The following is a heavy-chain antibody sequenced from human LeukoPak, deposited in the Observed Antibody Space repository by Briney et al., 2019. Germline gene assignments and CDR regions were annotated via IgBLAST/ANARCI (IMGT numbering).Heavy chain of an antibody. CDR1: GGSISSGGYY. CDR2: IYTSGST. J-gene: IGHJ4*02. CDR3: ARGFAMSSGWFFDY. V-gene: IGHV4-61*02. Sequence: PSETLSLTCTVSGGSISSGGYYWSWIRQPAGKGLEWIGRIYTSGSTNYNPSLKSRVTMSVDTSKNQFSLKLSSVTAADTAVYYCARGFAMSSGWFFDYWGQGTLVTVSS. D-gene: IGHD6-19*01.